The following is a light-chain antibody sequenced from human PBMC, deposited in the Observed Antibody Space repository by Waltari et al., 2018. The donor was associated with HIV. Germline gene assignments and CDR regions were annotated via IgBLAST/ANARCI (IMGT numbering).Light chain of an antibody. J-gene: IGKJ1*01. CDR3: QQYNNGPQT. CDR1: QTVRNI. V-gene: IGKV3-15*01. Sequence: IVLTQSPATLSVPPGERATLSRHARQTVRNILAWNQQRPGQAPRLLIHGASTRATGIPARCSGSASGTEFTLTISCLHSEDVAVYDGQQYNNGPQTFGQGTKVEIK. CDR2: GAS.